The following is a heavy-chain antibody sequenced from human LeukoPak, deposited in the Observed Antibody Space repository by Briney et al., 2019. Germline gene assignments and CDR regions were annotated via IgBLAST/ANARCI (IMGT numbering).Heavy chain of an antibody. Sequence: PGGSLRLSCAASGFTFSSYDMNWVRQAPGKGLEWISFISRSNNAIYYADSVKGRFTISRDNGGKSLYLQMNSLRAEDTAVYYCARGVATYDFWNGYVWGQGTLVTVSS. CDR2: ISRSNNAI. J-gene: IGHJ4*02. CDR1: GFTFSSYD. CDR3: ARGVATYDFWNGYV. D-gene: IGHD3-3*01. V-gene: IGHV3-48*01.